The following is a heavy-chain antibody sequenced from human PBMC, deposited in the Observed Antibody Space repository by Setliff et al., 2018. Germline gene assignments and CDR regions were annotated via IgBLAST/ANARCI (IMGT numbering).Heavy chain of an antibody. V-gene: IGHV4-4*08. CDR2: IYTSGSSGST. CDR3: ARTFYYDVSDYSGDAFDI. D-gene: IGHD3-22*01. Sequence: SETLSLTCTVSGDSMSNNHWTWIRQPPGKGLEWIGYIYTSGSSGSTNYNSSLKSRVTISVDMSKNQFSLKLSSVTAADTAVYYCARTFYYDVSDYSGDAFDIWGQGTLVTVSS. J-gene: IGHJ3*02. CDR1: GDSMSNNH.